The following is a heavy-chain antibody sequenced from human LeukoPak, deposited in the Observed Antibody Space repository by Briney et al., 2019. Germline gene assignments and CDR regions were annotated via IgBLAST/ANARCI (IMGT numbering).Heavy chain of an antibody. CDR3: ASGAYDSPGY. D-gene: IGHD5-12*01. V-gene: IGHV3-30-3*01. Sequence: GGSLRLSCAASGFTFSSYAMHWVRQAPGKGLEWVAVISYDGSNKYYADSVKGRFTISRDNSKNTLYLQMNSLRAEDTAVYYCASGAYDSPGYWGQGTLVTVSS. J-gene: IGHJ4*02. CDR1: GFTFSSYA. CDR2: ISYDGSNK.